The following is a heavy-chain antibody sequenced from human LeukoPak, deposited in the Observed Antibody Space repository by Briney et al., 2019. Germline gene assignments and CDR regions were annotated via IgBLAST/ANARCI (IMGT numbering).Heavy chain of an antibody. J-gene: IGHJ2*01. V-gene: IGHV4-59*08. Sequence: SETLSLTCTVSGGSISSYYWSWIRQPPGKGLEWIGYIYYSGSTYYNPSLKSRVTISVDTSKNQFSLKLSSVTAADTAVYYCARSGGYWSGYLYFDLWGRGTLVTVSS. CDR1: GGSISSYY. CDR3: ARSGGYWSGYLYFDL. D-gene: IGHD3-3*01. CDR2: IYYSGST.